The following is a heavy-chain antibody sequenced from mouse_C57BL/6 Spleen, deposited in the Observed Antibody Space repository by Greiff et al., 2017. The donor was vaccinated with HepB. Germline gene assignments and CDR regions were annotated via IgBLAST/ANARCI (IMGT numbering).Heavy chain of an antibody. V-gene: IGHV5-9-1*02. CDR1: GFTFSSYA. CDR3: TRDRYYGSSPYAMDY. D-gene: IGHD1-1*01. Sequence: DVHLVESGEGLVKPGGSLKLSCAASGFTFSSYAMSWVRQTPEKRLEWVAYISSGGDYIYYADTVKGRFTISRDNARNTLYLQMSSLKSEDTAMYYCTRDRYYGSSPYAMDYWGQGTSVTVSS. J-gene: IGHJ4*01. CDR2: ISSGGDYI.